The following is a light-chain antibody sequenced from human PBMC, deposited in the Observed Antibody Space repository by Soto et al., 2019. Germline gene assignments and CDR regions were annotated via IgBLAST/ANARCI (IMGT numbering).Light chain of an antibody. J-gene: IGKJ3*01. V-gene: IGKV3-20*01. CDR2: GAS. Sequence: EVVLMQSPDTLSLSPGERATLSCRASESISSYYIAWYQHKPGQAPRLLIFGASTRATGIPDRFSGSWSGTDFTLTISSLEPEDFAMYYCQNFGASPFTFGPGTKVDIK. CDR3: QNFGASPFT. CDR1: ESISSYY.